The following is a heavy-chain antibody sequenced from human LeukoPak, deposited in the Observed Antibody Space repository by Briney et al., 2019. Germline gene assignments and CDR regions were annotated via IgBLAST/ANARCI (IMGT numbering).Heavy chain of an antibody. Sequence: GESLKISCKGSGYSFTSYWIGWVRQMPGKGLEWMWIIYPGDSDTRYSPSFQGQVTISADKSISTAYLQWSSLKASDTAMYYRARRGGYDSFDCYYYYMDVWGKGTTVTVSS. CDR2: IYPGDSDT. J-gene: IGHJ6*03. CDR3: ARRGGYDSFDCYYYYMDV. CDR1: GYSFTSYW. D-gene: IGHD5-12*01. V-gene: IGHV5-51*01.